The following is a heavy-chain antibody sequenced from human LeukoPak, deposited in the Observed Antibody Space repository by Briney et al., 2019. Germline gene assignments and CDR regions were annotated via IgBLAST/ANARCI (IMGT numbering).Heavy chain of an antibody. J-gene: IGHJ3*02. CDR1: GYTFTSYG. V-gene: IGHV1-18*01. D-gene: IGHD3-10*01. CDR2: ISAYDGNT. Sequence: ASVKVSCKASGYTFTSYGISWVRQAPGQGLEWMGWISAYDGNTNYAQKLQGRVTMTTDTSTSTAHMELRSLRSDDTAVYYCAGMWFGELSGIWGQGTMVTVSS. CDR3: AGMWFGELSGI.